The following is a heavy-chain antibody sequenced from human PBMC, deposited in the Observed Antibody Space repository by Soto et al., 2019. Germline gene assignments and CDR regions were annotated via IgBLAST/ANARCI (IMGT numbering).Heavy chain of an antibody. Sequence: PSETLSLTCTVSGGSVSSGSYYWSWIPQPPGKGLEWIGYIYYSGSTNYNPSLKSRVTISVDTSKNQFSLKLSSVTAADTAVYYCARAKLSGYCSGGSCYQVRPNWFDPWGQGTLVTVSS. CDR2: IYYSGST. CDR3: ARAKLSGYCSGGSCYQVRPNWFDP. V-gene: IGHV4-61*01. D-gene: IGHD2-15*01. CDR1: GGSVSSGSYY. J-gene: IGHJ5*02.